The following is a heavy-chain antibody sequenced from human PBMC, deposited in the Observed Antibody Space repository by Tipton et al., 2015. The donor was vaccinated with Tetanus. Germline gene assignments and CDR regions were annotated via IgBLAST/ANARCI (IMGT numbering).Heavy chain of an antibody. CDR2: IYTSGST. CDR3: ARTEIDSYDAFRYFDL. J-gene: IGHJ2*01. CDR1: GGSISSYY. D-gene: IGHD2-21*01. Sequence: TLSLTCTVSGGSISSYYWSWIRQPAGKGLEWIGRIYTSGSTNYNPSLKSRVTMSVDTSKNQFSLKLSSVTAADTAVYYCARTEIDSYDAFRYFDLWGRGTLVTVSS. V-gene: IGHV4-4*07.